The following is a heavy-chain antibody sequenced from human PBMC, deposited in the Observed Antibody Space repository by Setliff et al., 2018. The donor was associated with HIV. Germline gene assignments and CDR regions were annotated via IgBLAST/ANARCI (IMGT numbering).Heavy chain of an antibody. Sequence: SETLRLSCAASGFIFSTYEMNWVRQPPGKGLEWIGEIYHIGSTTYNPSLKSRVTILVDKSKNQFSLKLSSVTAADTALYYCARVFGVVTPYWYFDPWGRGTLVTVSS. CDR2: IYHIGST. J-gene: IGHJ2*01. CDR1: GFIFSTYE. CDR3: ARVFGVVTPYWYFDP. D-gene: IGHD3-3*01. V-gene: IGHV4-4*02.